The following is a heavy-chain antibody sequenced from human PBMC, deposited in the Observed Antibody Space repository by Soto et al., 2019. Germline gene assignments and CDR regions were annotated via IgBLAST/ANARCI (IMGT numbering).Heavy chain of an antibody. CDR3: ARDVGFDYVN. J-gene: IGHJ4*02. CDR2: IKEDGSEI. CDR1: GFSISSYW. D-gene: IGHD3-16*01. V-gene: IGHV3-7*01. Sequence: EVQLVESGGGLVQPGGSLRISCAVSGFSISSYWMSWVRQAPGKGLEWVASIKEDGSEIYYVESVRCRFTISRDIAENSLHLLMNSLSAEDTGGYVCARDVGFDYVNWGQGTLVTVSS.